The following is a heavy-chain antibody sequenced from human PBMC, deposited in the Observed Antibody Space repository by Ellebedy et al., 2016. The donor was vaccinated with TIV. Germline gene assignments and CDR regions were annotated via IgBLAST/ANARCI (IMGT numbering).Heavy chain of an antibody. CDR1: GFTFSTYG. J-gene: IGHJ3*02. D-gene: IGHD5-24*01. CDR2: TRFDGSTQ. Sequence: GESLKISCAASGFTFSTYGMHWVRQAPGKGLEWVAFTRFDGSTQSYADSVKGRFPISRDNSKNTLYLQMNSLRAEDTAVYYCARDHVGDGYNRAFDIWGQGTMVTVSS. CDR3: ARDHVGDGYNRAFDI. V-gene: IGHV3-30*02.